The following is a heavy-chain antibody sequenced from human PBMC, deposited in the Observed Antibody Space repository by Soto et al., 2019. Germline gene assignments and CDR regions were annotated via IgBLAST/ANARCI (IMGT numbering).Heavy chain of an antibody. D-gene: IGHD4-17*01. CDR1: GGSISSYY. CDR2: IYYSGST. J-gene: IGHJ4*02. V-gene: IGHV4-59*08. CDR3: ARRYGGAFDF. Sequence: QVQLQESGPGLVKPSETLSLTCTVSGGSISSYYWSWIRQPPGKGLEWIGYIYYSGSTNYNPSLKCRVSISVDTSKNQFSLKLSSVTAADTAVYYCARRYGGAFDFWGQGTLVTVSS.